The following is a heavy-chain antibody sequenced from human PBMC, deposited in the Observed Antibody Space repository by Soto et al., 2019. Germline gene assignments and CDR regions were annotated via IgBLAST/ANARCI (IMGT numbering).Heavy chain of an antibody. CDR1: GYTFTGYY. J-gene: IGHJ6*02. D-gene: IGHD2-15*01. CDR2: INPNSGGT. V-gene: IGHV1-2*04. Sequence: ASVKVSCKASGYTFTGYYMHWVRQAPGQGLEWMGWINPNSGGTNYAQKFQGWVTMTRDTSISTAYMELSRLRSDDTAVYYCARDRMSGCSGGSCYSYNYYYYGMDVWGQGTTVTVSS. CDR3: ARDRMSGCSGGSCYSYNYYYYGMDV.